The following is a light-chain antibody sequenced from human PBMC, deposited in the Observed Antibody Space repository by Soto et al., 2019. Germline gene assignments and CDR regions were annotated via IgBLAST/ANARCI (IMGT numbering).Light chain of an antibody. CDR3: QQSYSTPFT. J-gene: IGKJ5*01. CDR1: QSINSY. Sequence: IQMTQSPSSLSASVGDTVTITCRASQSINSYLNWYQQEPGKAPKFLIYAASSLQSGVPSRFSGSGSGTDFTLTVSSLQPEDFATYYCQQSYSTPFTFGQGTRLEIK. CDR2: AAS. V-gene: IGKV1-39*01.